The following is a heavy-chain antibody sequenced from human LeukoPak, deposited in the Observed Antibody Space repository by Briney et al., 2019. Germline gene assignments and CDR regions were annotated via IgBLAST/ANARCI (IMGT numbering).Heavy chain of an antibody. V-gene: IGHV5-51*01. CDR3: ARETVGTFDY. CDR2: IYPGDSDT. D-gene: IGHD2/OR15-2a*01. CDR1: GYSFTSYW. J-gene: IGHJ4*02. Sequence: GESLQISCKGSGYSFTSYWIGWVRPVPGKGLEWMGIIYPGDSDTRYSPSFQGQVTISADKSISTAYLQWSSLQASDTAMYYCARETVGTFDYWGQGTLVTVSS.